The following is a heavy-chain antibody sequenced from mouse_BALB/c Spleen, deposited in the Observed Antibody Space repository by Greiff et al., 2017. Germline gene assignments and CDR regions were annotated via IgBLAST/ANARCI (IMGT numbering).Heavy chain of an antibody. V-gene: IGHV2-9*02. CDR1: GFSLTSYG. J-gene: IGHJ3*01. CDR2: IWAGGST. CDR3: ARELGPAWFAY. D-gene: IGHD4-1*01. Sequence: VQLVESGPGLVAPSQSLSITCTVSGFSLTSYGVHWVRQPPGKGLEWLGVIWAGGSTNYNSALMSRLSISKDNSKSQVFLKMNSLQTDDTAMYYCARELGPAWFAYWGQGTLVTVSA.